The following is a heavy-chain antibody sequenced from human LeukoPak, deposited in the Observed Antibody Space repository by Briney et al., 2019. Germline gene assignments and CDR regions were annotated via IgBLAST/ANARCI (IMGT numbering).Heavy chain of an antibody. Sequence: SETLSLTCTVSGYSISSGYYWSWIRQPPGKGLEWIGEINHSGSTNYNPSLKSRVTISVDTSKNQFSLKLSSVTAADTAVYYCARMAVAGTEVDYWGQGTLVTVSS. CDR2: INHSGST. V-gene: IGHV4-38-2*02. CDR3: ARMAVAGTEVDY. J-gene: IGHJ4*02. D-gene: IGHD6-19*01. CDR1: GYSISSGYY.